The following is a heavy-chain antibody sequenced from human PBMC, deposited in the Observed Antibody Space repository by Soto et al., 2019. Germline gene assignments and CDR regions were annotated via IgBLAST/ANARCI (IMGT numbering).Heavy chain of an antibody. CDR3: AREGDQYSYGKKPFDY. Sequence: GGSLRLSCAASGFTFSSYGMHWVRQAPGKGLEWVAVIWYDGSNKYYADSAKGRFTISRDNSKNTLYLQMNSLRAEDTAVYYCAREGDQYSYGKKPFDYWGQGTLVTVSS. CDR1: GFTFSSYG. J-gene: IGHJ4*02. CDR2: IWYDGSNK. D-gene: IGHD5-18*01. V-gene: IGHV3-33*01.